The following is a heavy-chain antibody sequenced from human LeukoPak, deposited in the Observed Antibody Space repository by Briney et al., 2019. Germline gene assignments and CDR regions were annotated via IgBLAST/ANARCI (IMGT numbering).Heavy chain of an antibody. V-gene: IGHV3-30*03. D-gene: IGHD6-19*01. J-gene: IGHJ4*02. Sequence: QPGGSLRLSCAASGFTFSSYWMSWVRQAPGKGLEWVAVISYDGSNKYYADSVKGRFTISRDNSKNTLYLQMNSLRAEDTAVYYCARVSYPAVAGTIYGGSYFDYWGQGTLVTVSS. CDR2: ISYDGSNK. CDR3: ARVSYPAVAGTIYGGSYFDY. CDR1: GFTFSSYW.